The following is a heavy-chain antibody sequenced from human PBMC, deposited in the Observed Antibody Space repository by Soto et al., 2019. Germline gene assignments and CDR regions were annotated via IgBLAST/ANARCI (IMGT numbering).Heavy chain of an antibody. CDR1: GYTFTSYG. CDR3: ARDESSYYDSSGPSDAFDI. D-gene: IGHD3-22*01. Sequence: ASVKVSCKASGYTFTSYGISWVRQAPGQGLEWMGWISAYNGNTNHAQKLQGRVTMTTDTSTSTAYMELRSLRSDDTAVYYCARDESSYYDSSGPSDAFDIWGQGTMVTVSS. J-gene: IGHJ3*02. V-gene: IGHV1-18*01. CDR2: ISAYNGNT.